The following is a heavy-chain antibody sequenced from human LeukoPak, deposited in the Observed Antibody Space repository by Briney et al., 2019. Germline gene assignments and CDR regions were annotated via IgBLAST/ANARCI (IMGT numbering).Heavy chain of an antibody. CDR1: GFTLDDYD. CDR2: ISGDGGST. D-gene: IGHD1-7*01. J-gene: IGHJ4*02. Sequence: GGSLTLSCAASGFTLDDYDISWVRQAPGKGLEWVSLISGDGGSTYYADSVKGRFTISRDNSKNSLYLQMNSLRTEDTALYYCTKDFNWNYGRPDYWGQGTLVTVSS. V-gene: IGHV3-43*02. CDR3: TKDFNWNYGRPDY.